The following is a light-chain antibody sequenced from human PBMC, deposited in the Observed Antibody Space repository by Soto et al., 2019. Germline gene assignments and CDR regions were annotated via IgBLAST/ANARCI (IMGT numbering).Light chain of an antibody. V-gene: IGKV4-1*01. CDR3: QQTNSTPVT. CDR2: WAS. J-gene: IGKJ3*01. CDR1: QSVLYSSNNKNY. Sequence: DIVMTQSPDSLAVSLGERATINCKSSQSVLYSSNNKNYLAWYQQKPGQPPKLLIYWASTRESGVPDRFSGSGSGTDFPLTISSLQAEDMAVYYCQQTNSTPVTFGPGTKVD.